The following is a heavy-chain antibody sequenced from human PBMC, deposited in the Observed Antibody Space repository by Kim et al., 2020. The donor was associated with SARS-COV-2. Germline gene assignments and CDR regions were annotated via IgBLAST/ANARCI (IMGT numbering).Heavy chain of an antibody. J-gene: IGHJ6*02. CDR2: IYYSGST. CDR3: ARDPYYYGMDV. CDR1: GGSISSYY. V-gene: IGHV4-59*13. Sequence: SETLSLTCTVSGGSISSYYWSWIRQPPGKGLEWIGYIYYSGSTNYNPSLKSRVTISVDTSKNQFSLKLSSVTAADTAVYYCARDPYYYGMDVWGQGATVTVSS.